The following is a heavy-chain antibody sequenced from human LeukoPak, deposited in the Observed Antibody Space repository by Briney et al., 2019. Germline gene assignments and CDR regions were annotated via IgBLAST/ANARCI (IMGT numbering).Heavy chain of an antibody. J-gene: IGHJ4*02. Sequence: SETLSLTCTVSGGSISSYYWSWIRRPPGKGLEWIGYIYYSGSTNYNPSLKSRVTISVDTSKNQFSLKLSSVTAADTAVYYCARRVAYGSGGYFDYWGQGTLVTVSS. D-gene: IGHD3-10*01. CDR3: ARRVAYGSGGYFDY. CDR1: GGSISSYY. CDR2: IYYSGST. V-gene: IGHV4-59*08.